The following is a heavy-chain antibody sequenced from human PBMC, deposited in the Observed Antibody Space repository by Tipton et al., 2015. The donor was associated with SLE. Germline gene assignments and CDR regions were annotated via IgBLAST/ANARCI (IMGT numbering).Heavy chain of an antibody. J-gene: IGHJ4*02. CDR3: SRDPRSLDF. Sequence: SLRLSCAASGFSLSDAYMTWIRQAPGKGLQWVGYIGGSGPYINYADSVKGRFTISRDNAKNSLYLQMNSLRDEDTAVYYCSRDPRSLDFWGQGTLVTVSS. CDR1: GFSLSDAY. CDR2: IGGSGPYI. V-gene: IGHV3-11*04.